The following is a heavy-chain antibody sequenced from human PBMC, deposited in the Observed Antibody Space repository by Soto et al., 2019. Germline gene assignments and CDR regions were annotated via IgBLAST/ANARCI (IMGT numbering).Heavy chain of an antibody. Sequence: EVQLVESGGGLVQPGGSLRLSCAASGFTFSDHYMDWVRQAPGKGLEWVGRTRNKANSYATEYAASVKGRFTISRDDSKNSLYLQMNSLKTEDTAVYYCASVGYGSGGDDYWGQGTLVTVSS. CDR3: ASVGYGSGGDDY. D-gene: IGHD3-10*01. CDR1: GFTFSDHY. J-gene: IGHJ4*02. V-gene: IGHV3-72*01. CDR2: TRNKANSYAT.